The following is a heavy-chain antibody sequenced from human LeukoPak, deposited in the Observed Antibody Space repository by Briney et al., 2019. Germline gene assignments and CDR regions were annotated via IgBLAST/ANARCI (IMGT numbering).Heavy chain of an antibody. D-gene: IGHD3-16*01. CDR1: GGSISGHY. V-gene: IGHV4-59*11. Sequence: SETLSLTCTVSGGSISGHYWTWIRQPPGQGLEWIGQIHYSGRPDYNPSLKSRVTISVDTSKNQLSLQVTSVTGADTAVYYCARFGVDYDMDVWGQGSTVTVSS. CDR2: IHYSGRP. J-gene: IGHJ6*02. CDR3: ARFGVDYDMDV.